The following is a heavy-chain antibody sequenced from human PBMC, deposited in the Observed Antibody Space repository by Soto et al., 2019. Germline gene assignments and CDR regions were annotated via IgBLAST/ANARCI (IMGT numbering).Heavy chain of an antibody. CDR1: GFTFSSYA. CDR3: ARARSGSYGGDY. CDR2: ISYDGSNK. Sequence: QVQLVESGGGVVQPGRSLRLSCAASGFTFSSYAMHWVSQAPGKGLEWVAVISYDGSNKYYADSVKGRFTISRDNSKNTLYLQMNSLRAEDTAVYYCARARSGSYGGDYWGQGTLVTVSS. J-gene: IGHJ4*02. D-gene: IGHD1-26*01. V-gene: IGHV3-30-3*01.